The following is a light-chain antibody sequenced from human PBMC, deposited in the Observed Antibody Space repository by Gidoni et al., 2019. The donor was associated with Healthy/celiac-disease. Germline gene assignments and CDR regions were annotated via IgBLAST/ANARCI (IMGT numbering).Light chain of an antibody. Sequence: QSALTQPRSVSGSPGQSVTIPCTGTSSDVGGYNYVSWYQQHTGKAPKLMIYDVSKRPSGVPDRFSGSKSGNTASLTISGLQAEDEADYYCCSYAGSYRKVFGGGTKLTVL. J-gene: IGLJ2*01. CDR2: DVS. CDR1: SSDVGGYNY. V-gene: IGLV2-11*01. CDR3: CSYAGSYRKV.